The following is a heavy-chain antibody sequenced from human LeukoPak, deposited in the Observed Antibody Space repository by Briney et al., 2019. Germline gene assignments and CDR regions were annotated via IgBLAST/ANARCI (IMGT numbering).Heavy chain of an antibody. Sequence: GGSLRLSCAASGFTVSSNYMSWVRQAPGKGLEWVSVIYSGGSTYYADSVKGRFTISRDNSKNTLYLQVNSLRAEDTAVYYCASRYYYYYYMDVWGKGTTVTISS. CDR1: GFTVSSNY. CDR2: IYSGGST. J-gene: IGHJ6*03. V-gene: IGHV3-66*01. CDR3: ASRYYYYYYMDV.